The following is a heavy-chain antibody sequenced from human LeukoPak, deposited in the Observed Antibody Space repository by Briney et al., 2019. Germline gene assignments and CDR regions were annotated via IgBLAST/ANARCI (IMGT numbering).Heavy chain of an antibody. J-gene: IGHJ4*02. Sequence: SETLSLTCTVSGGSISSNSYYWGWIRQSPGKGLEWIGSIYYSGSTYYKPSLKSRVTISVDTSKNQFSLKLSSVTAADTAVYYCASYDYNYWGQGTLVTVSS. CDR1: GGSISSNSYY. D-gene: IGHD4-11*01. V-gene: IGHV4-39*01. CDR2: IYYSGST. CDR3: ASYDYNY.